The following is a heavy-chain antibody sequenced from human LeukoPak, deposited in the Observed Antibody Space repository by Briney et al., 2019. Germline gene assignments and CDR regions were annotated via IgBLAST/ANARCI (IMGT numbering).Heavy chain of an antibody. CDR2: ISSSGSAI. Sequence: PGGSLRLSCAASGFPLSSYSINWVRQAPGKGLEWVSNISSSGSAIYYVDSVKGRFTVSRDNAKNSLFLQMNSPRAEDTAVYYCVRVKGSYFDYWGQGALVTVSS. J-gene: IGHJ4*02. D-gene: IGHD2-15*01. CDR3: VRVKGSYFDY. V-gene: IGHV3-48*01. CDR1: GFPLSSYS.